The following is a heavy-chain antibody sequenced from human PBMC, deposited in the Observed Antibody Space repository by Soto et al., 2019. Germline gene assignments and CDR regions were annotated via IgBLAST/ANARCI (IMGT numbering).Heavy chain of an antibody. CDR3: ARDRRMGGVAGRFYYYGMDV. CDR2: TYFRSKWYN. V-gene: IGHV6-1*01. D-gene: IGHD6-19*01. CDR1: GDNVSNNTAT. J-gene: IGHJ6*02. Sequence: SQTLSLTCAFSGDNVSNNTATWNWIRQSPSRGLEWLGRTYFRSKWYNDYALSVRSRITVNPDTSKNQISLHLNSVTPEDTAVYFCARDRRMGGVAGRFYYYGMDVWGQGTTVTVSS.